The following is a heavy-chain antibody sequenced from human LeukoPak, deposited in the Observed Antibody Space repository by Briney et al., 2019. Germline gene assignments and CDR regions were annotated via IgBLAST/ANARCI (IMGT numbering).Heavy chain of an antibody. D-gene: IGHD2-21*02. CDR1: GNTLTGYY. J-gene: IGHJ4*02. V-gene: IGHV1-2*02. Sequence: GASVKVSCKTSGNTLTGYYMDWVRQAPGQGLEWMGWINPKSGGTNYAQKFQGRVTMTRDTSISATYMELSRLTSDDTAVYYCARMIRVGYGDPFDYWGQGTPVTVSS. CDR2: INPKSGGT. CDR3: ARMIRVGYGDPFDY.